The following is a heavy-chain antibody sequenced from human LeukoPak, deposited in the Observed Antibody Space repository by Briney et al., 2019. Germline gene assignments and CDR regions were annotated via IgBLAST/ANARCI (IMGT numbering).Heavy chain of an antibody. CDR3: ARDQGDSSRDY. D-gene: IGHD3-16*01. Sequence: PGGSLRLSCAASGFTFSSYSMNWVRQAPGRGLEWVSYISSSSSTIYYADSVKGRFTISRDNAKNSLYLQMNSLRAEDTAVYYCARDQGDSSRDYWGQGTLVTVSS. J-gene: IGHJ4*02. CDR2: ISSSSSTI. CDR1: GFTFSSYS. V-gene: IGHV3-48*01.